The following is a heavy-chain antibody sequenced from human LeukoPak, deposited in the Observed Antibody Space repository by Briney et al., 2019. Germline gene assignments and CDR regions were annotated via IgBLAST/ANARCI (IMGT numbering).Heavy chain of an antibody. CDR1: GYTFSDYG. J-gene: IGHJ4*02. V-gene: IGHV1-18*01. CDR3: AREAGIAAPVGWFDF. CDR2: ISVYNGNT. Sequence: ASVEVSCKASGYTFSDYGISWVRQAPGQGPEWMGWISVYNGNTNYAQKFQGRVTMTTDTSTSTAYMELWSLRSDDTAFYYCAREAGIAAPVGWFDFWGQGSLVTVSS. D-gene: IGHD6-13*01.